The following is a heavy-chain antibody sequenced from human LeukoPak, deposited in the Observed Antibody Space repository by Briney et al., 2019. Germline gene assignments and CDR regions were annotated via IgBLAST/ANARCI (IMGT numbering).Heavy chain of an antibody. CDR1: GFTFSSYW. CDR3: AREGVYVPEEAFDI. J-gene: IGHJ3*02. D-gene: IGHD5/OR15-5a*01. V-gene: IGHV3-74*01. Sequence: GGSLRLSCAASGFTFSSYWMHWVRQAPGKGLVWVSRINSDGSSTIYADSVKGRFTISRDNAKNTLYLQMNSLRAEDTAVYYCAREGVYVPEEAFDIWGQGTMVTVSS. CDR2: INSDGSST.